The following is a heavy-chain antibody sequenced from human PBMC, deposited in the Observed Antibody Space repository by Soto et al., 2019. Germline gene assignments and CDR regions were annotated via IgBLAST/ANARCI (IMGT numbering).Heavy chain of an antibody. D-gene: IGHD1-26*01. CDR2: ISDSGVST. Sequence: PGGSLRLSCAASGFTLSNSAMSWVRQAPGKGLDWVSSISDSGVSTYYADSVKGRFTISRDNSKSTLYLQMNSLRAEDTAVYYCAKGPLGAPSSLVYYYGMDVWGQGTTVTVSS. J-gene: IGHJ6*02. CDR1: GFTLSNSA. V-gene: IGHV3-23*01. CDR3: AKGPLGAPSSLVYYYGMDV.